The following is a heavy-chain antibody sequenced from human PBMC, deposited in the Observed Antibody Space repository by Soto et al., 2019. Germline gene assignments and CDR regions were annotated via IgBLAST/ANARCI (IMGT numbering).Heavy chain of an antibody. CDR1: GFTFDDYA. J-gene: IGHJ3*02. CDR2: ISWNSGSI. V-gene: IGHV3-9*01. CDR3: AKDISSSSSAFDI. Sequence: EVQLVESGGGLVQPGRSLRLSCAASGFTFDDYAMHWVRQAPGKGLEWVSGISWNSGSIGYADSVKGRFTISRDNAKNSLYLQMNRLRAEDTALYYCAKDISSSSSAFDIWGQGTMVTVSS. D-gene: IGHD6-6*01.